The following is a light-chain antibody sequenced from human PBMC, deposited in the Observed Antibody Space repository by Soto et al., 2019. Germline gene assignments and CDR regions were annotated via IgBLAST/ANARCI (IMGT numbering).Light chain of an antibody. CDR2: AAS. CDR3: QQLITYPIT. V-gene: IGKV1-9*01. J-gene: IGKJ5*01. CDR1: QGISSY. Sequence: IQLTQSPSSLSASVGDTVTVTCRASQGISSYLAWYQQKPGKAPKLLISAASTLQTGAPSRFSGSGSGPDFALTISSLQPEDFAIYYCQQLITYPITFGQGTRLEIK.